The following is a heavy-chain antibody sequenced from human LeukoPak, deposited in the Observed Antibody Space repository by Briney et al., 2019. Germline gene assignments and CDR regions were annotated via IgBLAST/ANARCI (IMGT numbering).Heavy chain of an antibody. D-gene: IGHD7-27*01. CDR2: IRYDGSNK. CDR1: AFTFSSYG. CDR3: ARGTGDHDAFDI. Sequence: GGSLRLSCAASAFTFSSYGMHWVRQAPGKGLEWVAFIRYDGSNKYYADSVKGRFTISRDNSKNTLYLQMNSLRAEDTAVYYCARGTGDHDAFDIWGQGTMVTVSS. J-gene: IGHJ3*02. V-gene: IGHV3-30*02.